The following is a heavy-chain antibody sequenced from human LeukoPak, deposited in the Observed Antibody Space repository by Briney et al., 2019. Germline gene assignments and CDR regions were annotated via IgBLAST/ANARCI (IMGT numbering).Heavy chain of an antibody. CDR1: GDSISSSNW. Sequence: PSETLSLTCAVSGDSISSSNWWSWVRQPPGKGLEWIGEIYHSGSTNYNPSLKSRVTISVDKSKNQFSLKLSSVTAADTAVYYCARSISGSYTFDFWGQGTLVTVSS. V-gene: IGHV4-4*02. D-gene: IGHD1-26*01. CDR3: ARSISGSYTFDF. CDR2: IYHSGST. J-gene: IGHJ4*02.